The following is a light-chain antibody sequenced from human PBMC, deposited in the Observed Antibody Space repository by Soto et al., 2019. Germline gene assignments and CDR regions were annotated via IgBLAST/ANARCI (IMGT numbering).Light chain of an antibody. Sequence: DLQLTQSPSFLSGSVGDRVTITCRASQTISSWLAWYQQKPGKAPKLLIYDASSLESGVPSRFSGSGSGTEFTLTISSLQPDDFATYYCQQYNSYPWTFGQGTKVDIK. J-gene: IGKJ1*01. CDR2: DAS. CDR1: QTISSW. V-gene: IGKV1-5*01. CDR3: QQYNSYPWT.